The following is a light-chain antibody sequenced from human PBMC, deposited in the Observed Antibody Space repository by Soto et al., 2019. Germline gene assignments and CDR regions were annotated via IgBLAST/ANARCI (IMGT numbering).Light chain of an antibody. CDR2: DAS. CDR3: QQYGSSPPN. V-gene: IGKV3-20*01. J-gene: IGKJ5*01. CDR1: QSVSSY. Sequence: IVLTQSPATLSLSPGERATLSCRASQSVSSYLAWYQQKPGQAPRLLIYDASNRATGIPARFSGSGSGTDFTPTISRLEPEDFAVYYCQQYGSSPPNFGQGTRLEIK.